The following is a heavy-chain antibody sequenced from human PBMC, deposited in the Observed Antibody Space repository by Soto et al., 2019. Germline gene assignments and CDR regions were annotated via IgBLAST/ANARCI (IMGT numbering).Heavy chain of an antibody. V-gene: IGHV3-64D*08. CDR2: ISSNGGST. Sequence: GGSLRLSCSASGFTFSSYAMHWVRQAPGKGLEYVSAISSNGGSTYCADSVKGRFTISRDNSKNTLYLQMSSLRAEDTAVYYCVKADPPDYGNNYYYYYVMDVCAQGTSVPGSS. J-gene: IGHJ6*02. D-gene: IGHD3-10*01. CDR1: GFTFSSYA. CDR3: VKADPPDYGNNYYYYYVMDV.